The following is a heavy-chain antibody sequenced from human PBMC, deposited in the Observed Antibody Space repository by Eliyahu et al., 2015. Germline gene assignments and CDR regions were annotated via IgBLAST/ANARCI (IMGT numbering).Heavy chain of an antibody. CDR1: GFFFSRXA. V-gene: IGHV3-23*01. Sequence: EVQLLESGGGLVQPGGSLRLSXAVSGFFFSRXAMSWVRQAPGKGLEWVSGISGSGGGTYYGDSVKGRFTISRDNSKNTLYLQMNSLRAEDTAVYYCAKDLEVGASAYYFDYWGQGTLVTVSS. D-gene: IGHD1-26*01. CDR2: ISGSGGGT. J-gene: IGHJ4*02. CDR3: AKDLEVGASAYYFDY.